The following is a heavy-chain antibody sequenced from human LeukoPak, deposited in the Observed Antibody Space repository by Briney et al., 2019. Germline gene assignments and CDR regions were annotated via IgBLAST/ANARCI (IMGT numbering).Heavy chain of an antibody. CDR1: GFTFSDYS. D-gene: IGHD3-3*01. J-gene: IGHJ3*02. CDR2: IGRNISAI. V-gene: IGHV3-48*04. CDR3: ASGVEDYDFWSGYYNDAFDI. Sequence: GGSLRLSCAASGFTFSDYSMNWVRQAPGKGLEWVSYIGRNISAIYYADSVRGRVTISRDNAKNSLYLQMNSLRAEDTAVYYCASGVEDYDFWSGYYNDAFDIWGQGTMVTVSS.